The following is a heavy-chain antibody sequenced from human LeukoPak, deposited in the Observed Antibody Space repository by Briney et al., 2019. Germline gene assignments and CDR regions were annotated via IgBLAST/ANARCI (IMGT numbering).Heavy chain of an antibody. CDR3: AREAPKGYSSSSGWFDP. CDR1: GGSISNNNYY. Sequence: SETLSLTCTVSGGSISNNNYYWGWIRQPPGKGLEWIGSIYYSGSTYYNPSLKSRVTISVDTSRNQFSLKLSSVTAADTAVYYCAREAPKGYSSSSGWFDPWGQGTLVTVSS. J-gene: IGHJ5*02. CDR2: IYYSGST. V-gene: IGHV4-39*02. D-gene: IGHD6-6*01.